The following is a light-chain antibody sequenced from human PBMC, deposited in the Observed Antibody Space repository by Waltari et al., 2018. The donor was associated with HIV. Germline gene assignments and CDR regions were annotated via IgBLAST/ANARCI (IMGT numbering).Light chain of an antibody. CDR2: INSDGSH. V-gene: IGLV4-69*01. Sequence: QLVLTQSPSASASLGASVKLTCTLSSGHSNYAIAWHQQQQPEKGPRYLMKINSDGSHSKGGGIPDRFSGSSSGAERYLIISSLQSEDEADYYCQTWGTGIRVFGGGTKLTVL. J-gene: IGLJ2*01. CDR1: SGHSNYA. CDR3: QTWGTGIRV.